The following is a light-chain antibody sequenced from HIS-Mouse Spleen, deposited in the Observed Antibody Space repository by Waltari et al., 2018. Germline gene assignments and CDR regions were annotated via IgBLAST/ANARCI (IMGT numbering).Light chain of an antibody. V-gene: IGLV3-10*01. CDR2: EDS. CDR1: ALPKKY. CDR3: YSTDSSGNHRV. Sequence: SYELTQPPSVSVSPGQTARITCSGDALPKKYAYWYQQKSGQAPVLVIYEDSKRHSGIPGGFSGSGSGKMATLTISGAQVEDEADYYCYSTDSSGNHRVFGGGTKLTVL. J-gene: IGLJ2*01.